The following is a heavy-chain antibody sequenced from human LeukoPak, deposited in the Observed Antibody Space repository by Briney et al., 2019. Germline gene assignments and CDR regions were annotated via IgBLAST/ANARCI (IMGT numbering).Heavy chain of an antibody. J-gene: IGHJ2*01. V-gene: IGHV3-21*01. Sequence: PGGSLRLSCSASGFTFTTYGMNWVRQAPGKGLEWVSSITTGIGYTYYAASVKGRFTISRDNAKNSLYLEMNGLRVEDTAVYYCAGGRYFDLWGRGTLVTVSS. CDR2: ITTGIGYT. CDR3: AGGRYFDL. CDR1: GFTFTTYG.